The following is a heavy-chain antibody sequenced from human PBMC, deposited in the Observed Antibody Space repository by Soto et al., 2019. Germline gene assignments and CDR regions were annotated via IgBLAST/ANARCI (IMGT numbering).Heavy chain of an antibody. Sequence: ASVKVSCKASGCTFTSYGISWVRQAPGQGLEWMGWISAYNGNTNYAQKLQGRVTMTTDTSTSTAYMELRSLRSDDTAVYYCASGYCSSTSCRYYYYGMDVWGQGTTVTVSS. CDR1: GCTFTSYG. J-gene: IGHJ6*02. D-gene: IGHD2-2*03. CDR3: ASGYCSSTSCRYYYYGMDV. CDR2: ISAYNGNT. V-gene: IGHV1-18*01.